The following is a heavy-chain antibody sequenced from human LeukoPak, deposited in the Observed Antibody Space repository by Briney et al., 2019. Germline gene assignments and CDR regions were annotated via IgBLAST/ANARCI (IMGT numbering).Heavy chain of an antibody. Sequence: PSETLSLTCTVSGGSISSYYWSWIRHPPGKGLEWIGYIIYSGSTNYNPSLKSRVTISVDTSKNQFSLKLSSVTAADTAVYYCASTGEMYRSGWYFEYWGQGTLVTVSS. CDR3: ASTGEMYRSGWYFEY. V-gene: IGHV4-59*01. CDR1: GGSISSYY. D-gene: IGHD6-19*01. CDR2: IIYSGST. J-gene: IGHJ4*02.